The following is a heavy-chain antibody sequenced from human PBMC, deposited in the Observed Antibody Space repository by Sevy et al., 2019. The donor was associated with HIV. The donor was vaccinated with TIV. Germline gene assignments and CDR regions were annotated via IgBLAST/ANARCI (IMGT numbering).Heavy chain of an antibody. CDR2: ISAYNGNT. J-gene: IGHJ4*02. CDR1: GYTFTSYG. D-gene: IGHD4-17*01. Sequence: ASVKVSCKASGYTFTSYGISWVRQAPGQGLEWMGWISAYNGNTNYPQKLQGRVTIPTDKSTSTAYMELRSLRSDDTDVYYCARDLRLRWSNGGHFDYWGQGTLVTVSS. V-gene: IGHV1-18*01. CDR3: ARDLRLRWSNGGHFDY.